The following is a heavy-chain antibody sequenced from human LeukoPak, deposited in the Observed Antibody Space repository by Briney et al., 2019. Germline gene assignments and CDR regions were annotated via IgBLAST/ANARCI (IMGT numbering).Heavy chain of an antibody. V-gene: IGHV3-7*01. D-gene: IGHD5-24*01. CDR1: GFTFSSSW. Sequence: GGSLRLSCAASGFTFSSSWMNWVRQAPGKGLQWVGNINPEGSQTRFVDSVMGRFTMSKDNAKNALYLQMNNLRVEDTAMFYCAAWTDRGYNFWGQGTVVTVSS. CDR2: INPEGSQT. J-gene: IGHJ4*02. CDR3: AAWTDRGYNF.